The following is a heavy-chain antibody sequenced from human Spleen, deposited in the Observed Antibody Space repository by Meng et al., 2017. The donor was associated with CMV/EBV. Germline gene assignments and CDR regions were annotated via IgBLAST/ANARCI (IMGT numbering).Heavy chain of an antibody. V-gene: IGHV4-39*07. Sequence: SETLSLTCNVSGGSISSGGYYWGWIRQPPGKGLEWIGNIYYSGSTYYNPSLKSRVTISLATSKNQFSLNLSSVTAADTAVYYCARARRGYSYAYFDYWGQGTLVTVS. CDR3: ARARRGYSYAYFDY. D-gene: IGHD5-18*01. J-gene: IGHJ4*02. CDR1: GGSISSGGYY. CDR2: IYYSGST.